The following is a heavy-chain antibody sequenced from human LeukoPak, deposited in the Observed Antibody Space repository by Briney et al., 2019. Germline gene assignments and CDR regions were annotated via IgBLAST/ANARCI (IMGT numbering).Heavy chain of an antibody. V-gene: IGHV3-21*01. Sequence: GGSLRLSCAASGFTFSSYSMNWVRQAPGEGLEWVSSISSGRSYIFYADSVKGRFTISRDNAKNSLYLQMNSLRAEDTAVYYCARAWDTAMFGSYWGQGTLVTVSS. CDR3: ARAWDTAMFGSY. CDR2: ISSGRSYI. CDR1: GFTFSSYS. D-gene: IGHD5-18*01. J-gene: IGHJ4*02.